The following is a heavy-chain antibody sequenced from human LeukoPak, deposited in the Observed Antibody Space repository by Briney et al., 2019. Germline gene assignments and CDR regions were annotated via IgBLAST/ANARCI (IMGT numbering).Heavy chain of an antibody. D-gene: IGHD6-19*01. CDR2: IYSGGST. J-gene: IGHJ4*02. CDR1: GFTVSTNY. Sequence: GGSLRLSCAASGFTVSTNYMSWVRQAPGKGLEWVSVIYSGGSTYYADSVRGRFTISRDNSKNTLYLQMNSLRAEDTAVYYCARDSSSGWYHGYWGQGTLDTVPS. V-gene: IGHV3-66*01. CDR3: ARDSSSGWYHGY.